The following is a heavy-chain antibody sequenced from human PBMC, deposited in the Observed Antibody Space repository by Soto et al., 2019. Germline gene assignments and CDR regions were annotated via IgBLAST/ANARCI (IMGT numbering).Heavy chain of an antibody. D-gene: IGHD3-22*01. CDR2: IYYSGST. CDR1: GGSISSYY. CDR3: ARDLEYDSSVSDAFDI. J-gene: IGHJ3*02. V-gene: IGHV4-59*01. Sequence: PSETMSLTCPVSGGSISSYYLSWIRQPPRKGLEWIGYIYYSGSTNYNPSLKSRVTISVDTSKNQFSLKLSSVTAADTAVYYCARDLEYDSSVSDAFDIWGQGTMVTVSS.